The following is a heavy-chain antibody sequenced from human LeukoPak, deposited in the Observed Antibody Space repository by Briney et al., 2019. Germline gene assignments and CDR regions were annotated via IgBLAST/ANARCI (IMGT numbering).Heavy chain of an antibody. V-gene: IGHV4-39*01. D-gene: IGHD3-22*01. CDR1: GGSISSSSYY. CDR2: IYYSGST. CDR3: ARGTDSSGLIDY. Sequence: SETLSLTCTVSGGSISSSSYYWGWIRQPPGKGLEWIGSIYYSGSTYYNPSPKSRVTISVDTSKNQFSLKLSSVTAADTAVYYCARGTDSSGLIDYWGQGTLVTVSS. J-gene: IGHJ4*02.